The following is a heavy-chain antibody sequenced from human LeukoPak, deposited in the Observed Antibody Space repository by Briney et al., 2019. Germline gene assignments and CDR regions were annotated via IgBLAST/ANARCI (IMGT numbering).Heavy chain of an antibody. Sequence: GGSLRLSCAASGFTFSSYWMTWVRQAPGKGLEWVANIKQDGSEAYYVDSVKGRFTISRDNAKNSLYLQMNSLRAEDTAVYYCGTTVTTGRRYWGQGTLVTVSS. V-gene: IGHV3-7*01. CDR2: IKQDGSEA. CDR1: GFTFSSYW. D-gene: IGHD4-17*01. CDR3: GTTVTTGRRY. J-gene: IGHJ4*02.